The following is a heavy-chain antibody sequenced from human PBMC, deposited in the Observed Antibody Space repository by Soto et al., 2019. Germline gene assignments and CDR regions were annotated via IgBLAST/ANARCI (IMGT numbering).Heavy chain of an antibody. CDR3: ERALGGGRSGRGVFYTLDV. D-gene: IGHD2-15*01. V-gene: IGHV3-23*01. CDR2: ISGSGGDT. J-gene: IGHJ6*02. Sequence: EVQLLEAGGTLVQPGQSLRLSCSSSGFIFTNYAMTCVRQAPGKGLEWVSGISGSGGDTYYADSVRGRFSVSREYSKNTLNLQMNSLRADDTAIYYCERALGGGRSGRGVFYTLDVWGQGTTVTVSS. CDR1: GFIFTNYA.